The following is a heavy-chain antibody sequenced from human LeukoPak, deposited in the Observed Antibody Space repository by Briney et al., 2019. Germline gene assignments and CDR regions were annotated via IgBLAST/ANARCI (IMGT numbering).Heavy chain of an antibody. J-gene: IGHJ1*01. CDR3: ASSVSAVPTTYRFFQH. CDR2: IYYSGST. D-gene: IGHD4/OR15-4a*01. V-gene: IGHV4-31*03. Sequence: NPSETLSLTCTVSGGSISSGGYYWSWIRQHPGKGLEWIGYIYYSGSTYYNPSLKSRVTISVDTSKNQFSLKLSSVTAADTAVYYCASSVSAVPTTYRFFQHWGQGTLVTVSS. CDR1: GGSISSGGYY.